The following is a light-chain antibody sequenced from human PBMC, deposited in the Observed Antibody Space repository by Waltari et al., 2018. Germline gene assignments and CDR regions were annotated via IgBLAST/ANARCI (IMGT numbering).Light chain of an antibody. J-gene: IGLJ1*01. V-gene: IGLV2-14*03. CDR1: NSDVGGYNF. CDR2: DVS. CDR3: SSYTSSTPQYV. Sequence: SALTQPASVSGSPGQSITISCTGTNSDVGGYNFVSWYQQHPGKAPKLMIFDVSNRPSGVSDRSSASKSGTTASLTISWLLAGDEADYYCSSYTSSTPQYVFGPGTKVTVL.